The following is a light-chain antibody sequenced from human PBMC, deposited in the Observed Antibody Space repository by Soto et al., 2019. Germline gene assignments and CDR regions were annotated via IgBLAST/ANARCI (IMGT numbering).Light chain of an antibody. Sequence: DIQMTQSPSTLSASVGDRVTITCRASQSIGGWLAWYQQKPGKAPNLLVYKASTLESGVPSRFSGSGSGYEFTSIISSLQPDDLATYYCQQYHSFPVTFGGGTKVEIK. CDR2: KAS. CDR3: QQYHSFPVT. CDR1: QSIGGW. J-gene: IGKJ4*01. V-gene: IGKV1-5*03.